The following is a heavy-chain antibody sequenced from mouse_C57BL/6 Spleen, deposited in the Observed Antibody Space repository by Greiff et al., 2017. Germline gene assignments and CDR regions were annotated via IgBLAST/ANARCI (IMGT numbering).Heavy chain of an antibody. CDR3: ARLDDGYSSFDY. CDR1: GYAFSSYW. J-gene: IGHJ2*01. V-gene: IGHV1-80*01. CDR2: IYPGDGDT. Sequence: QVQLQQSGAELVKPGASVKISCKASGYAFSSYWMNWVKQRPGKGLEWIGQIYPGDGDTNYNGKFKGKATLTADKSSSTAYMQLSSLTSEDSAVYFCARLDDGYSSFDYWGQGTTLTVSS. D-gene: IGHD2-3*01.